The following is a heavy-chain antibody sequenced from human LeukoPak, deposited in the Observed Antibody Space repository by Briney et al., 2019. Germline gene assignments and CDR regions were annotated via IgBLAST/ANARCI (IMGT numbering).Heavy chain of an antibody. CDR1: GGTFSSYA. J-gene: IGHJ3*02. Sequence: SVKVSCKASGGTFSSYAISWVRQAPGQGLEWMGGIIPIFGTANYAQKFQGRVTITADESTSTAYMELSSMRSEDTAVYYCAINSLGYCTNGVCYLNAFDIWGQGTMVTVSS. CDR2: IIPIFGTA. V-gene: IGHV1-69*01. CDR3: AINSLGYCTNGVCYLNAFDI. D-gene: IGHD2-8*01.